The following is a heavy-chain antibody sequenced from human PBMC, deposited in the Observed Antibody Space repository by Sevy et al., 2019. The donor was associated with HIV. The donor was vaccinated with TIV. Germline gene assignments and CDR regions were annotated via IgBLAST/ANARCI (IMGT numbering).Heavy chain of an antibody. J-gene: IGHJ4*02. CDR2: ISSSSSYI. CDR1: GFIFSNYN. Sequence: GGSLRLSCAASGFIFSNYNMNWVRQAPGKGLEWVSSISSSSSYIYYADSVKGRSTISRDNAKNSLYLQMNSLRAEDTAVYYCAGENYYDSEGYRFDYWGQGTLVTVSS. CDR3: AGENYYDSEGYRFDY. V-gene: IGHV3-21*01. D-gene: IGHD3-22*01.